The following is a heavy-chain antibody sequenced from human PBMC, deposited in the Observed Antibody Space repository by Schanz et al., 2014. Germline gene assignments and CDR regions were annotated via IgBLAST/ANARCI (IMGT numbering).Heavy chain of an antibody. D-gene: IGHD1-26*01. V-gene: IGHV3-48*01. CDR2: ISSSSRTI. CDR1: GFSFSSYA. CDR3: ARGGSGSHYRLDY. Sequence: EVQLLESGGGLVQPGGSLRLSCATSGFSFSSYAINWVRQAPGKGLEWVSFISSSSRTIYYADSMKGRFTVSRDNAENALYLQMNSLRAEDTGLYFCARGGSGSHYRLDYWGQGTLXTVSS. J-gene: IGHJ4*02.